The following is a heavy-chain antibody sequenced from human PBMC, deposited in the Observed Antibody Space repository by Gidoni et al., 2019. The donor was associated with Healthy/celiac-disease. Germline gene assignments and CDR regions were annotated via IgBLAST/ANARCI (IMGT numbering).Heavy chain of an antibody. D-gene: IGHD1-26*01. CDR2: ISWNSGSI. Sequence: EVQLVESGGGLVQPGRSLRLSCAASGFTFDDYAMHWVRQAPGKGLEWVSGISWNSGSIGYADSVKGRFTISRDNAKNSLYLQMNSLRAEDTALYYCAKDSIVGATSGFDYWGQGTLVTVSS. CDR1: GFTFDDYA. V-gene: IGHV3-9*01. CDR3: AKDSIVGATSGFDY. J-gene: IGHJ4*02.